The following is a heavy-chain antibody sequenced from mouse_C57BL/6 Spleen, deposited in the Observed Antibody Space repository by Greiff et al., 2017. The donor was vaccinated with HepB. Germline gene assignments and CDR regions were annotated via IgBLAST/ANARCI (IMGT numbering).Heavy chain of an antibody. CDR2: IDPSDSYT. Sequence: QVQLQQPGAELVRPGTSVKLSCKASGYTFTSYWMHWVKQRPGQGLEWIGVIDPSDSYTNYNQKFKGKATLTVDTSSSTAYMQLSSLTSEDSAVYYCARAVVEDFDDWGKGTTLTVSS. J-gene: IGHJ2*01. CDR1: GYTFTSYW. D-gene: IGHD1-1*01. CDR3: ARAVVEDFDD. V-gene: IGHV1-59*01.